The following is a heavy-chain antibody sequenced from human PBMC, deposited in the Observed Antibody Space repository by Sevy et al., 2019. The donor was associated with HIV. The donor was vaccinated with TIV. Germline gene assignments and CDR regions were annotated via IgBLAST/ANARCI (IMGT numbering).Heavy chain of an antibody. CDR2: ISYDGSNE. CDR1: GFTFSSFF. Sequence: GGSLRLSCAASGFTFSSFFMHWVRQAPGKGLEWVATISYDGSNEHYANSVKGRFTISRDNSKNALYLQMNSLRAEDTAVYDCALERLSSNVAEYFQNWGQGTLVTVSS. D-gene: IGHD1-1*01. CDR3: ALERLSSNVAEYFQN. J-gene: IGHJ1*01. V-gene: IGHV3-30-3*01.